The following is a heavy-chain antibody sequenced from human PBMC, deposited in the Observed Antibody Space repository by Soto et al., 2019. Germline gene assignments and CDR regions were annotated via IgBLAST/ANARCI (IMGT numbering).Heavy chain of an antibody. J-gene: IGHJ5*02. CDR2: INPSGGST. CDR3: ARHVAYYYGSGSYYPHRPWFDP. Sequence: ASVKVSCKASGYTFTSYYMHWVRQAPGQGLEWMGIINPSGGSTSYAQKFQGRVTMTRDTSTSTVYMELSSLRSEDTAVYYCARHVAYYYGSGSYYPHRPWFDPWGQGTLVTVSS. D-gene: IGHD3-10*01. V-gene: IGHV1-46*01. CDR1: GYTFTSYY.